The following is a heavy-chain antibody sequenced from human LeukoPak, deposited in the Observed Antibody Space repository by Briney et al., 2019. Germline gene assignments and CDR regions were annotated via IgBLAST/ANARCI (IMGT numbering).Heavy chain of an antibody. V-gene: IGHV3-11*01. CDR1: GFTFNDYY. J-gene: IGHJ5*02. CDR2: INIGGTNT. Sequence: PGGSLRLSCAAAGFTFNDYYMSWIRQAPGKGLEWLSYINIGGTNTHYADSVKGRFSISRDNAKKSLYLEMNNLRAEDTAVYYCATDGAGFDTWGQGVLVTVSS. CDR3: ATDGAGFDT.